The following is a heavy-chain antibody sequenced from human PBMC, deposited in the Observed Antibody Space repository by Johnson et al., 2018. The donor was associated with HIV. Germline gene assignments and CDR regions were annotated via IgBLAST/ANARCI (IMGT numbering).Heavy chain of an antibody. D-gene: IGHD1-26*01. V-gene: IGHV3-15*01. Sequence: VQLVESGGGLVKPGGSLRLSCAASGITFSDAWMSWVRQAPGKGLEWVGRIKSKTDGGTTDYAAPVKGRFTISRDDSKNTLYLQMNSLKTEDTAVYYCTTAIVGALINAFDIWGQGTMVTVSS. J-gene: IGHJ3*02. CDR3: TTAIVGALINAFDI. CDR1: GITFSDAW. CDR2: IKSKTDGGTT.